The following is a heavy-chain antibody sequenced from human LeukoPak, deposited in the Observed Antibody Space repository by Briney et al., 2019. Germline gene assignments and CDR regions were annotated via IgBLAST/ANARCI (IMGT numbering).Heavy chain of an antibody. CDR1: GGSITSHY. CDR3: ARAKVGTNFDY. CDR2: ISYSGNP. V-gene: IGHV4-59*11. Sequence: PSETLSLTCIVSGGSITSHYWSWIRQPPGKGLEWIGYISYSGNPNYNPSLKSRVTVSVDTSKKQFSLKLTSVTAADTAVYYCARAKVGTNFDYWGQGTLVTVSS. J-gene: IGHJ4*02.